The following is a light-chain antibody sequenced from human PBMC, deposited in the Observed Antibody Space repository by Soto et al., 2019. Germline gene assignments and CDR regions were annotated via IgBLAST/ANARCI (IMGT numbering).Light chain of an antibody. CDR3: QQYYSYPYT. V-gene: IGKV1-8*01. CDR1: QGISSY. J-gene: IGKJ2*01. CDR2: TAS. Sequence: AIRMTQSPSSFSASTGDRVTITCRASQGISSYLAWYQQKPGKAPKLLIYTASTLQSGVPSRFSGSRSGTNFTLTISRLQSEDFATYYCQQYYSYPYTFGQGTKLEIK.